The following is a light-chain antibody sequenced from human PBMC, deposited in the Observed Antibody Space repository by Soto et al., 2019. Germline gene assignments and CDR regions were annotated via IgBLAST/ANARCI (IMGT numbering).Light chain of an antibody. J-gene: IGLJ1*01. Sequence: QSVLTQPASVSGSPGQSIAISCTGTSSDIGAYDYVSWYQQHPDKAPKLMIYEVSNRPSGVSNRSSGSKSVNTATLTISGLQAEDEADYYCSSHTSSNTRIFGTETKVTVL. CDR1: SSDIGAYDY. CDR3: SSHTSSNTRI. V-gene: IGLV2-14*03. CDR2: EVS.